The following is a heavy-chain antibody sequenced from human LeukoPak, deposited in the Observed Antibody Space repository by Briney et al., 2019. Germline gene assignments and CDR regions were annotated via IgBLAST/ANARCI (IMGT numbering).Heavy chain of an antibody. V-gene: IGHV3-23*01. Sequence: PGGSLRLSCAASGFTFSNYWIHWVRQAPGKGLVWVSAISGSGGSTYYADSVKGRFTISRDNSKNTLYLQMSSLRAEDTAVYYCAKDQGSGSGYYPVWWGQGTLVTVSS. CDR2: ISGSGGST. CDR1: GFTFSNYW. D-gene: IGHD3-22*01. CDR3: AKDQGSGSGYYPVW. J-gene: IGHJ4*02.